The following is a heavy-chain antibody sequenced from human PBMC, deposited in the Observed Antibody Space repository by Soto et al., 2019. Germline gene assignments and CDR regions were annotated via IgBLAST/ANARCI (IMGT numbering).Heavy chain of an antibody. CDR1: GGTFANYA. CDR3: ARDGIAIAVDGTYNGTDV. J-gene: IGHJ6*02. V-gene: IGHV1-69*01. CDR2: ITPLFGTA. Sequence: VQLVQSGAEVRKPGSSVKVSCKASGGTFANYAISWVRQAPGQGLEWMGGITPLFGTANYAQKFQGRVTFTADESTDKAYVELTGLRSGDTAVYYCARDGIAIAVDGTYNGTDVWGQGPTVTVSS. D-gene: IGHD6-19*01.